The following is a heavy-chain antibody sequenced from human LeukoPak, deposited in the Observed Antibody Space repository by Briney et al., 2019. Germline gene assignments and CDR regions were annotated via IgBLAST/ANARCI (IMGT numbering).Heavy chain of an antibody. V-gene: IGHV3-13*01. D-gene: IGHD6-6*01. CDR3: AREGGSSEFDY. Sequence: GGSLRLSCAASGFTFSSYDTHWVRQATGKGLEWVSAIGTAGDTYYPGSVKGRFTISRENAKNSLYLQMNSLRAGDTAVYYCAREGGSSEFDYWGQGTLVTVSS. CDR2: IGTAGDT. CDR1: GFTFSSYD. J-gene: IGHJ4*02.